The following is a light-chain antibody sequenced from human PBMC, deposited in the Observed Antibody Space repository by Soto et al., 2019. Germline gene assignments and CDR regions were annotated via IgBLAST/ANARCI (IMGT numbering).Light chain of an antibody. V-gene: IGKV1-5*03. Sequence: DIKMTQSPSTLSSSVGDRVTITCRASQSISSWLAWYQQKPGKAPKLLIYKASSLESGVPSRFSGSGSGTEFTLTISSLQPDDFATYYCQQYNSYWTFGQGTMVDVK. J-gene: IGKJ1*01. CDR1: QSISSW. CDR3: QQYNSYWT. CDR2: KAS.